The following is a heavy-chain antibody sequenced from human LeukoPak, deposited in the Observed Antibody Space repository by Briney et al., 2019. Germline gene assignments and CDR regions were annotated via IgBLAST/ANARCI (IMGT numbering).Heavy chain of an antibody. CDR2: MYHSGST. V-gene: IGHV4-38-2*02. Sequence: SETLSLTCTVSGYSISSGYYWGWIRQPPGKGLEWIGSMYHSGSTYYTPSLKSRVTISVDTSKNQFSLKLSSVAAADTAVYYCARHDAGIAARPFDNWGQGTLVTVSS. J-gene: IGHJ4*02. CDR1: GYSISSGYY. D-gene: IGHD6-6*01. CDR3: ARHDAGIAARPFDN.